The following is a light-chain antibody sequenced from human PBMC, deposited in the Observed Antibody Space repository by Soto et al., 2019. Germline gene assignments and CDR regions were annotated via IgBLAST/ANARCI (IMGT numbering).Light chain of an antibody. CDR1: QNVSSN. CDR2: DAS. V-gene: IGKV3-11*01. CDR3: QQRSSWPRIT. Sequence: TVLTQSPGTLSLSPGERATLSCRASQNVSSNLLVWYQQKPGQAPRLLIYDASNRAPGIPARFSGSGSGTDFTLTISSLEPDDFAVYYCQQRSSWPRITFGQGTRLEIK. J-gene: IGKJ5*01.